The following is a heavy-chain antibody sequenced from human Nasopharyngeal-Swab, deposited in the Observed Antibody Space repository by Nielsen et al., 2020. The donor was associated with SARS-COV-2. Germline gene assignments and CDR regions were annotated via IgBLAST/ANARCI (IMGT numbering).Heavy chain of an antibody. Sequence: GESLKISCAASGFTFSSYAMHWVRQAPGKGLEWVAVVSYHGSNKYYADSVKGRFTISRDNSKNTLYLQMNSLRAEDTAVYYCAKDRGIVVVIGFDYWGQGTLVTVSS. CDR2: VSYHGSNK. D-gene: IGHD3-22*01. CDR1: GFTFSSYA. CDR3: AKDRGIVVVIGFDY. V-gene: IGHV3-30*04. J-gene: IGHJ4*02.